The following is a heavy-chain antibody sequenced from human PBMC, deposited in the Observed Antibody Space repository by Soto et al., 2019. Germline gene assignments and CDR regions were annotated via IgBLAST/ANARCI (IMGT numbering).Heavy chain of an antibody. Sequence: GGSLRLSCAASGFTFSSYAMHWVRQAPGKGLEWVAVISYDGSNKYYADYEKGRFTISRDNSKNTLYLQMNSLRAEDTALYYCARDRGSWDTIFGVGPHYYYYGMDVWGQGTTVTVSS. CDR1: GFTFSSYA. CDR2: ISYDGSNK. D-gene: IGHD3-3*01. J-gene: IGHJ6*02. V-gene: IGHV3-30-3*01. CDR3: ARDRGSWDTIFGVGPHYYYYGMDV.